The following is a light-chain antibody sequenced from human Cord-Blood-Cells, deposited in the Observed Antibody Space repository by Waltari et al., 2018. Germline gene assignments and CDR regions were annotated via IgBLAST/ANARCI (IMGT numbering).Light chain of an antibody. CDR1: QSLLHSNGYNY. J-gene: IGKJ2*03. CDR3: MQALQTPYS. Sequence: IVMTQSPLSMPVTPGEPASISCRSSQSLLHSNGYNYLDWYLQKPGQSPQLLIYLGSNRASGVPDRFSGSGSGTDFTLKISRLEAEDVWVYYCMQALQTPYSVGQGTKLEIK. V-gene: IGKV2-28*01. CDR2: LGS.